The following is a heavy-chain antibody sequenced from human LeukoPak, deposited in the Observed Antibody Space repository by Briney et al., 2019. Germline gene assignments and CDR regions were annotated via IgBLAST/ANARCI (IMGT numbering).Heavy chain of an antibody. CDR2: IYYSGST. Sequence: SETLSLTCTVSGGSISSYYWSWIRQPPGKGLEWIGYIYYSGSTNYNPSLKSRVTMTRDTSTSTVYMELSSLRSEDTAVYYCARDYGSGDYESFYYGMDVWGQGTTVTVSS. D-gene: IGHD4-17*01. CDR3: ARDYGSGDYESFYYGMDV. J-gene: IGHJ6*02. V-gene: IGHV4-59*01. CDR1: GGSISSYY.